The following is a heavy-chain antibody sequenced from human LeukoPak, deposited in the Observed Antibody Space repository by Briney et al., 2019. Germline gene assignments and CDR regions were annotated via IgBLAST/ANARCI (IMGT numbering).Heavy chain of an antibody. Sequence: ASVKVSCKASGYTFTSYDINWVRQATGQGLEWMGWMNPNSGNTNYAQKLQGRVTMTTDTSTSTAYMELRSLRSDDTAVYYCAREHGDYVFDYWGQGTLVTVSS. CDR3: AREHGDYVFDY. CDR1: GYTFTSYD. V-gene: IGHV1-18*01. J-gene: IGHJ4*02. D-gene: IGHD4-17*01. CDR2: MNPNSGNT.